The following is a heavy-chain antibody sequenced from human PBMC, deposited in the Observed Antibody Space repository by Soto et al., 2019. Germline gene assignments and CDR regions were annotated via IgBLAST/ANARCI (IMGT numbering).Heavy chain of an antibody. V-gene: IGHV6-1*01. D-gene: IGHD6-19*01. CDR1: GDTVSSNSAA. CDR3: ARREAVDGDHFDF. CDR2: TYYRSKWYH. J-gene: IGHJ4*02. Sequence: SQTLSLTCAISGDTVSSNSAAWNWIRQSPSRGLELLGRTYYRSKWYHDYAVSVRSRITINPDTSKNQFSLQLNSVTPEDTAVYYCARREAVDGDHFDFWGQGTLVTVSS.